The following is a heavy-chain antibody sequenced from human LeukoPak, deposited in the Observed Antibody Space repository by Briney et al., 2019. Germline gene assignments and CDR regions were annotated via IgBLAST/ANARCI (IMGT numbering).Heavy chain of an antibody. Sequence: GRSLRLSCAASGFAFRSFGMYCVRQAPGKGLEWVAVIWYDGTNKYYADSVKGRFTISRDISKNTLYLQMNNLRAEDTAVYFFARGMGYADSPFDYWGQGTLVTVSA. CDR2: IWYDGTNK. V-gene: IGHV3-33*01. CDR3: ARGMGYADSPFDY. D-gene: IGHD4-17*01. J-gene: IGHJ4*02. CDR1: GFAFRSFG.